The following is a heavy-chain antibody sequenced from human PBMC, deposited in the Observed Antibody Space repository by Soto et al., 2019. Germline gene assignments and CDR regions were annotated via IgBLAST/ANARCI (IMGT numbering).Heavy chain of an antibody. V-gene: IGHV1-46*01. Sequence: QVQLVQSGAEVKKPGASVKVSCKASGYTFTSYYMHWGQQAPEQGLEWMGIINPSGGSTSYAQKFQGRVTMTRDTSTSTVYMELSSLRSEDTAVYYCARDGSSGWDYWGQGTLVTVSS. CDR3: ARDGSSGWDY. D-gene: IGHD6-19*01. CDR2: INPSGGST. J-gene: IGHJ4*02. CDR1: GYTFTSYY.